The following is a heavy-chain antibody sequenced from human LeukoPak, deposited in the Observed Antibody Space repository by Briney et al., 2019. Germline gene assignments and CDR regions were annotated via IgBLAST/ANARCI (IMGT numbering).Heavy chain of an antibody. J-gene: IGHJ4*02. CDR3: ARVLAEYGGNSFDY. V-gene: IGHV1-2*02. Sequence: ASVKVSCKASGYTFTSYYMHWARQAPGQGLEWMGWINPNSGGTNYAQKFQGRVTMTRDTSISTAYMELSRLRSDDTAVYYCARVLAEYGGNSFDYWGQGTLVTVSS. CDR1: GYTFTSYY. CDR2: INPNSGGT. D-gene: IGHD4-23*01.